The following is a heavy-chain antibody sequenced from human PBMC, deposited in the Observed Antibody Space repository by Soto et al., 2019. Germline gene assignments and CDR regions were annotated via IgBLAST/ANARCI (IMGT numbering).Heavy chain of an antibody. J-gene: IGHJ4*02. CDR3: ASSSSGRYFDY. V-gene: IGHV3-23*01. Sequence: EVQLLESGGGLVQPGGSLRLSCAASGFTFSSYAMSWVRQAPGKGLEWVSVISGSGDSTYYADSVKGRFTISRDNSMNALYVQMNRLRAEDTAVYYWASSSSGRYFDYWGQGTLVTVSS. D-gene: IGHD6-19*01. CDR1: GFTFSSYA. CDR2: ISGSGDST.